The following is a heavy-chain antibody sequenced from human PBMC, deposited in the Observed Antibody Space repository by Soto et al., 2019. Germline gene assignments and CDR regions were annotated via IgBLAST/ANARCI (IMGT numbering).Heavy chain of an antibody. CDR2: IRNDGTS. V-gene: IGHV3-15*07. D-gene: IGHD5-12*01. Sequence: GGSLRLSCAFSGFSLRNVWMNWVRQAPGKGSEWVGRIRNDGTSEYAAPVKGRFTISRDDSENTLYLQMQSLKADDTAMYYCKHGYAQYFESWGPGTLVTVSS. CDR1: GFSLRNVW. CDR3: KHGYAQYFES. J-gene: IGHJ4*02.